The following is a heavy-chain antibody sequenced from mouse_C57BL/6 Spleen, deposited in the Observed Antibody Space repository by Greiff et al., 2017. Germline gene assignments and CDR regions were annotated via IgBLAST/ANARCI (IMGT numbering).Heavy chain of an antibody. J-gene: IGHJ3*01. CDR1: GYTFTDYN. Sequence: EVQLQQSGPELVKPGASVKIPCKASGYTFTDYNMDWVKQSHGKSLEWIGDINPNNGGTIYNQKFKGKATLTVAKSSSTAYMELRSLTSEDTAVYYCAYARFAYWGQGTLVTVSA. CDR3: AYARFAY. CDR2: INPNNGGT. V-gene: IGHV1-18*01.